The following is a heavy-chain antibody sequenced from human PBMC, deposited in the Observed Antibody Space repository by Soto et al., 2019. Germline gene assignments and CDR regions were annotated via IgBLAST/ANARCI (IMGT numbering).Heavy chain of an antibody. J-gene: IGHJ4*02. CDR1: GFTFDDYA. CDR2: ITWNSGSI. V-gene: IGHV3-9*01. Sequence: PGGSLRLSCAASGFTFDDYAMHWVRQAPGKGLEWVSGITWNSGSIAYADSVKGRFTISRDNAKNSLYLQMNSLRAEDTALYYCTKNIGYCINTSRYANYFAYWGQGTLVTVST. CDR3: TKNIGYCINTSRYANYFAY. D-gene: IGHD2-2*01.